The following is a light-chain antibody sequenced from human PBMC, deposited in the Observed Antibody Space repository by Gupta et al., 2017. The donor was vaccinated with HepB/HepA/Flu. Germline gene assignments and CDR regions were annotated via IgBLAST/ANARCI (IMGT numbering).Light chain of an antibody. CDR3: MQSIQSPLT. V-gene: IGKV2-28*01. Sequence: DIVMTQSPLSLSVTLGEPASISCRSSQSLLSSDGENYVYWYLQRPGQSPQLLIYLGSTRVSGVADRITGSGSGTDFTLEFSRVEAEDVGVYYCMQSIQSPLTFGAGTRVEIK. CDR1: QSLLSSDGENY. CDR2: LGS. J-gene: IGKJ4*01.